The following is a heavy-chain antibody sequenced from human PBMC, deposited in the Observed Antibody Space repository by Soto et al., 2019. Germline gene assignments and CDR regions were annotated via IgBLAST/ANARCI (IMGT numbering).Heavy chain of an antibody. CDR1: GYTFTNYG. CDR3: VRGDGGYFDH. D-gene: IGHD3-16*01. J-gene: IGHJ4*02. CDR2: ISAYNGHT. V-gene: IGHV1-18*01. Sequence: QVQLVQSGVEVKKPGASVKVSCKAMGYTFTNYGLSWVRQAPGEGLEWLGWISAYNGHTKYAQKVQDRVTLTTDTSASTAYLELRSLTSDDTAVYYCVRGDGGYFDHWGQGTLVLVSS.